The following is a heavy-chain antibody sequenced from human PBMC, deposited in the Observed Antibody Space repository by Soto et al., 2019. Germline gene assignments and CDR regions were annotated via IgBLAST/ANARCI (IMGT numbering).Heavy chain of an antibody. Sequence: GSGPTLVNPTETLTLTCTVSGFSLSNARMGVSWIRQPPGKALEWLAHIFSNDEKSYSTSLKSRLTISKDTSKSQVVLTMTNMDPVDTATYYCARIRYYYDSSGYYPRPPFDYWGQGTLVTVSS. CDR3: ARIRYYYDSSGYYPRPPFDY. CDR1: GFSLSNARMG. J-gene: IGHJ4*02. V-gene: IGHV2-26*01. D-gene: IGHD3-22*01. CDR2: IFSNDEK.